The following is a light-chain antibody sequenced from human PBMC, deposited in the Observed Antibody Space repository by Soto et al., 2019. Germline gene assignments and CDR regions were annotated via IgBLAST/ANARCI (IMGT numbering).Light chain of an antibody. V-gene: IGKV2-24*01. CDR3: MQLTHFPWT. CDR2: KIS. Sequence: DVVMTQTPLPSPVTLGQPASISCRSSHSLVHSNGDTYLTWYQQRPGQPPRRLFYKISKRFSGDPDRFSGSETGTDFTLKTSSVEAEEVGVYYCMQLTHFPWTFGEGDKGVI. CDR1: HSLVHSNGDTY. J-gene: IGKJ1*01.